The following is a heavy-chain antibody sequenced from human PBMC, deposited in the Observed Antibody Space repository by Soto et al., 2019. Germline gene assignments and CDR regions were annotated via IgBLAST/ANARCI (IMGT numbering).Heavy chain of an antibody. J-gene: IGHJ4*02. V-gene: IGHV4-59*01. CDR1: GGSLSSYY. CDR2: IYYSGST. CDR3: AKDRGSSYLPLRG. D-gene: IGHD6-13*01. Sequence: SETLSLTCVVSGGSLSSYYWSWIRQPPGKGLEWIGYIYYSGSTNYNPSLKSRVTISVDTSKNQFSLKLSSVTAADTAVYYCAKDRGSSYLPLRGWGQGTLVTVSS.